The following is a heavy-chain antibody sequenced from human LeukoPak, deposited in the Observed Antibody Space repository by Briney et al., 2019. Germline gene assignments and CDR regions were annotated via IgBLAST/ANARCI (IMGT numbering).Heavy chain of an antibody. CDR1: GGSISSYF. D-gene: IGHD5-12*01. J-gene: IGHJ3*02. Sequence: SETLSLTCTVSGGSISSYFWSWIRQPPGKGLEWIGYIYYSGSTNYNPSLKSRVTISVDTSKNQFSLKLSSVTAADTAVYYCAREHADIVATIDLGAFDIWGQGTMVTVSS. CDR2: IYYSGST. V-gene: IGHV4-59*01. CDR3: AREHADIVATIDLGAFDI.